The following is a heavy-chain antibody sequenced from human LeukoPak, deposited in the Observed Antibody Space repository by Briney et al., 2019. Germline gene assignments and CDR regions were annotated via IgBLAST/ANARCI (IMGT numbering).Heavy chain of an antibody. CDR2: VYYSGST. CDR1: GGSISSSSYY. J-gene: IGHJ4*02. CDR3: ARHCGYKSACYYFDD. Sequence: KPWGTLSLTCIVSGGSISSSSYYWGWIPQPPGKGLEWIGSVYYSGSTYYNPSLKRYVTISVDTSKNQFSLELTSVTAADTAVYYCARHCGYKSACYYFDDRGQGTLVTVSS. V-gene: IGHV4-39*01. D-gene: IGHD5-12*01.